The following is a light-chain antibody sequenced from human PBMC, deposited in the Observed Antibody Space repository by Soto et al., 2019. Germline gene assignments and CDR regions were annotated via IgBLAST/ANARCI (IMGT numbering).Light chain of an antibody. J-gene: IGKJ4*01. CDR2: WAS. Sequence: IVMTQSPDSLAVSLGERATINCKSSRSVLYSSNNKNYLAWYQQKPGQPPKLLISWASTRESGVPDRFSGSGSGTDFTLTISSLQAEDVAVYYCQQYFGTPLTFGGGTKVEIK. CDR1: RSVLYSSNNKNY. V-gene: IGKV4-1*01. CDR3: QQYFGTPLT.